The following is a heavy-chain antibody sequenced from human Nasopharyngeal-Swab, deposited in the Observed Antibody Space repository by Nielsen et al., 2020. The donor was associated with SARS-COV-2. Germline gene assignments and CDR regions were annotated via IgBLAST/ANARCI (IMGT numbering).Heavy chain of an antibody. CDR3: AKDRGIAVAGTGHDL. D-gene: IGHD6-19*01. CDR2: ISTSGSTI. J-gene: IGHJ5*02. CDR1: GFTFSDYY. Sequence: GGSLRLSCAASGFTFSDYYMSWIRQAPGKGLEWVSYISTSGSTISFADSVKGRFTISRDNAKNSLFLQMNSLRAEDTALYYCAKDRGIAVAGTGHDLWGQGTLVTVSS. V-gene: IGHV3-11*01.